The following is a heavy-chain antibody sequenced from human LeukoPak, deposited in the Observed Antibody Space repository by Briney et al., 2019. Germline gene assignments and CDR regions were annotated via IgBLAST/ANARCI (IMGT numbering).Heavy chain of an antibody. D-gene: IGHD2-2*01. V-gene: IGHV1-46*01. J-gene: IGHJ5*02. CDR1: GYTFTSYY. CDR2: INPSGGST. CDR3: ARGGVIVVVPDNWFDP. Sequence: ASVKVSCKASGYTFTSYYMHWVRQAPGQGLEWTGIINPSGGSTSYAQKFQGRVTMTRDTSISTAYMELSRLRSDDTAVYYCARGGVIVVVPDNWFDPWGQGTLVTVSS.